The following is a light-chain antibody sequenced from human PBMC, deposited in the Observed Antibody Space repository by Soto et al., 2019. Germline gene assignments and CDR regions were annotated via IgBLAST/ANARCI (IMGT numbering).Light chain of an antibody. J-gene: IGKJ4*01. CDR2: DAS. CDR1: QSVSSY. Sequence: EIVLTQSPATLSLSPGERATLSCRASQSVSSYLAWYQQKPGQAPRLLIYDASNRATGIPARFSGSGSGTDFTLTISSLEPGDFAVYYCQQRSNWPLTFGGGTKV. V-gene: IGKV3-11*01. CDR3: QQRSNWPLT.